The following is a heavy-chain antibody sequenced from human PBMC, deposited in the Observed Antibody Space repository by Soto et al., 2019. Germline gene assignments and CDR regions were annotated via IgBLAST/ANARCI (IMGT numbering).Heavy chain of an antibody. CDR3: ARDSVAMVRGVIRGNWFDP. CDR1: GGSISSYY. V-gene: IGHV4-59*01. CDR2: IYYSGST. Sequence: SETLSLTCTVSGGSISSYYWSWIRQPPGKGLEWIGYIYYSGSTNYNPSLKSRVTISVGTSKNQFSLKLSSVTAADTAVYYCARDSVAMVRGVIRGNWFDPWGQGTLVTVSS. J-gene: IGHJ5*02. D-gene: IGHD3-10*01.